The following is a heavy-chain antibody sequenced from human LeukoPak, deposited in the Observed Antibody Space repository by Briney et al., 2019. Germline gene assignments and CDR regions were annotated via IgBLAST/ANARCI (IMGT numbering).Heavy chain of an antibody. CDR1: GFTFSSYG. CDR3: ANAGSSGYPSDY. CDR2: IRYDGSNK. J-gene: IGHJ4*02. Sequence: PGGSLRLSCAASGFTFSSYGMHWVRQAPGKALEGLAFIRYDGSNKYYADSVKGRFTISRGNSKNTLYLQMNSLRAEDTAVYYCANAGSSGYPSDYWGQGTLVTVSS. D-gene: IGHD3-22*01. V-gene: IGHV3-30*02.